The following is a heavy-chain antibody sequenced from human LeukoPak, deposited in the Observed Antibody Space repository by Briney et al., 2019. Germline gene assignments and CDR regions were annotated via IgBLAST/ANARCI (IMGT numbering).Heavy chain of an antibody. D-gene: IGHD3-10*01. Sequence: SETLSLTCAVSGYSISSGYYWGWIRQPPGKGLEWIWSIYHSGSTYYNPSLKSRVTISVDTSKNQFSLKLSSVTAADTAVYYCARHRGITMVRGVIDYFDYWGQGTLVTVSS. CDR1: GYSISSGYY. J-gene: IGHJ4*02. CDR3: ARHRGITMVRGVIDYFDY. V-gene: IGHV4-38-2*01. CDR2: IYHSGST.